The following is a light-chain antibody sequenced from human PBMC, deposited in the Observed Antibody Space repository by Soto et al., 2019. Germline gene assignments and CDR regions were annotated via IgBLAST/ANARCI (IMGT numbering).Light chain of an antibody. J-gene: IGKJ4*01. CDR2: AAS. Sequence: EIQMTQSPSSVSASVGDRVIITCRASQGIRTWLVWYQQKPGTAPKLLIYAASNLQRGVPSRFSGSGSGTDFTLTISSLQPEDFATYYCQQTSAFPLTFGGGTKVDIK. CDR1: QGIRTW. V-gene: IGKV1-12*01. CDR3: QQTSAFPLT.